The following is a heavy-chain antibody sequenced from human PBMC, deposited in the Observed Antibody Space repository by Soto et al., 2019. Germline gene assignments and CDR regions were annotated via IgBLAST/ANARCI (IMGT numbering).Heavy chain of an antibody. J-gene: IGHJ3*02. D-gene: IGHD3-16*01. CDR2: IIPIFGTA. Sequence: QVQLVQSGAEVKKPGSSVKVSCKASGGTFSSYAISWVRQAPGQGLEWMGGIIPIFGTANYAQKFQGRVTITADEAGTTAYRGLSSLGSEDRAVYYGARDLVKMPPGGAFDTGGQGTMVTVSS. V-gene: IGHV1-69*01. CDR1: GGTFSSYA. CDR3: ARDLVKMPPGGAFDT.